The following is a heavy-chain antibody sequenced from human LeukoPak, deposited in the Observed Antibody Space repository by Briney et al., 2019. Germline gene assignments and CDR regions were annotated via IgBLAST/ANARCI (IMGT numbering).Heavy chain of an antibody. Sequence: GGSLRLSCAASGFTFSSYSMNWVRQAPGKGLEWVSSISSSSSYIHYADSVKGRFTISRDNAKNSLYLQMNSLRAEDTAVYYCARDGVVPAAIQPRGWFDPWGQGTLVTVSS. V-gene: IGHV3-21*01. D-gene: IGHD2-2*02. CDR2: ISSSSSYI. CDR3: ARDGVVPAAIQPRGWFDP. J-gene: IGHJ5*02. CDR1: GFTFSSYS.